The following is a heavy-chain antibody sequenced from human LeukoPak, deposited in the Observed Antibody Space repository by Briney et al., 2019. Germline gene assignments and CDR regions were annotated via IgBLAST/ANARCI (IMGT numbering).Heavy chain of an antibody. CDR2: IIPIFGTA. Sequence: GASVKVSCKASGGTFSSYAISWVRQAPGQGLEWMGGIIPIFGTANYAQKFQGIVTITADESTSTAYMELSSLRSEDTAVYYCAGGYYYGSGSYLFDYWGQGTLVTVSS. V-gene: IGHV1-69*01. J-gene: IGHJ4*02. CDR1: GGTFSSYA. CDR3: AGGYYYGSGSYLFDY. D-gene: IGHD3-10*01.